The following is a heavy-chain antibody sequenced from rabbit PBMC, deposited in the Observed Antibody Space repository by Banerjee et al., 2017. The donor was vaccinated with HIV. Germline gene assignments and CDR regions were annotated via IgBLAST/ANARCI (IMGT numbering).Heavy chain of an antibody. V-gene: IGHV1S47*01. CDR1: GFDFSSYY. D-gene: IGHD2-1*01. CDR3: ARRQIDDYIPYYFNL. CDR2: VGAGVDGP. J-gene: IGHJ4*01. Sequence: QEQLEETGGGLVQPGGSLTLSCKASGFDFSSYYMGWVRQAPGKGLEWIGVVGAGVDGPDYASWVNGRFTISSDSAQNTVDLQMNSLTAADTATYFCARRQIDDYIPYYFNLWGQGTLVTVS.